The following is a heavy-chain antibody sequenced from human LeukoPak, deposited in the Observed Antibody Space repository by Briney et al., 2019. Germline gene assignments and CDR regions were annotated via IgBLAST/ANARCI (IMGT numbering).Heavy chain of an antibody. CDR2: IQSKTDGGPT. CDR1: GFTFSDAW. D-gene: IGHD3-10*01. J-gene: IGHJ4*02. CDR3: TTDRGALTN. Sequence: GGSLRLSCATSGFTFSDAWMSWVRQAPGEGLEWVGRIQSKTDGGPTEYAAPVKGRFTISRDDSRNTLYLQMNSLKAGDTGVYYCTTDRGALTNWGPGTLVTVS. V-gene: IGHV3-15*01.